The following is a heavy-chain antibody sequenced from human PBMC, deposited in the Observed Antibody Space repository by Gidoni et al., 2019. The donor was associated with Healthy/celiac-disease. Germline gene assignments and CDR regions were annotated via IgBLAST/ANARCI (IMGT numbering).Heavy chain of an antibody. V-gene: IGHV3-15*01. CDR3: TTAFSGGDYYYYGMDV. CDR1: GFTFRNAW. CDR2: IKSKTDGGTT. D-gene: IGHD1-26*01. Sequence: EVQLVESGGGLVKPGGSLRLSCAASGFTFRNAWMSWVRQAPGKGLEWVGRIKSKTDGGTTDYAAPVKGRFTISRDDSKNTLYLQMNSLKTEDTAVYYCTTAFSGGDYYYYGMDVWGQGTTVTVSS. J-gene: IGHJ6*02.